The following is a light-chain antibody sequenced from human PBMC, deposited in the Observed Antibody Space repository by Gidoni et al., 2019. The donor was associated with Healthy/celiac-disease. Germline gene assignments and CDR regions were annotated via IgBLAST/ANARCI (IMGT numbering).Light chain of an antibody. J-gene: IGKJ4*01. CDR3: QQRSNWLLT. CDR2: DAS. CDR1: QSVSSY. Sequence: EIEFTHSPATLSVSTGERATLSCSASQSVSSYLAWYQQKPGQAPRLLIYDASNRATGIPARFSGSGSGTDFTLTISSLEPEDFAVYYCQQRSNWLLTFGGGTKVEIK. V-gene: IGKV3-11*01.